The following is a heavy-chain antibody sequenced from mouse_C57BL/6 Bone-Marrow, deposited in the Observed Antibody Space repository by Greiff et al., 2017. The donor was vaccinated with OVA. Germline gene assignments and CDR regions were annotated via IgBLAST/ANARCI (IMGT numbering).Heavy chain of an antibody. D-gene: IGHD2-3*01. J-gene: IGHJ2*01. Sequence: LVESGAELARPGASVKLSCKASGYTFTSYGISWVKQRTGQGLEWIGEIYPRSGNTYYNEKFKGKATLTADKSSSTAYMELRSLTSEDSAVYFCARGWLLRGDYWGQGTTLTVSS. CDR3: ARGWLLRGDY. CDR1: GYTFTSYG. V-gene: IGHV1-81*01. CDR2: IYPRSGNT.